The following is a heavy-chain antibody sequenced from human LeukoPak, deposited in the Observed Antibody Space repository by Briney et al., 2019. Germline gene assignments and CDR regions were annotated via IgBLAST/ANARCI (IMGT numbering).Heavy chain of an antibody. D-gene: IGHD6-6*01. Sequence: GGPQTLPCAASGFTFSDHYMSWIRQAPGKGLEGVSYISNSGRTIHYAHSEKGRFTLSRRNAENSLYLQMNGLRAEDTAVYYCARVIATRPHYHYYMDVWGKGTTVSVSS. CDR2: ISNSGRTI. CDR3: ARVIATRPHYHYYMDV. J-gene: IGHJ6*03. CDR1: GFTFSDHY. V-gene: IGHV3-11*04.